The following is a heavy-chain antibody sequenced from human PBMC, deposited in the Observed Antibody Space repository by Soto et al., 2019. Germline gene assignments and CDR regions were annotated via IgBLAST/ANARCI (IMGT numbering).Heavy chain of an antibody. V-gene: IGHV3-74*01. J-gene: IGHJ4*02. CDR2: IKNDGSGT. Sequence: EVQLVESGGGLVQPGGSLRLSCAASGFTFSTYWMHWVRQAPGKGLVWVSRIKNDGSGTYYVDSVEGRFTISRDNAKNTLYLHMSSLRAEDTAVYYCVRGDGDYYDGNGYLGRHWGQGTLVTVSS. D-gene: IGHD3-22*01. CDR1: GFTFSTYW. CDR3: VRGDGDYYDGNGYLGRH.